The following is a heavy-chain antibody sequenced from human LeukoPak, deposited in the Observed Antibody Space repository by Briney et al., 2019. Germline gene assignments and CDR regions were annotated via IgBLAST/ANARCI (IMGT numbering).Heavy chain of an antibody. V-gene: IGHV3-23*01. CDR2: IYTNGGGT. Sequence: GGSLRLSCAASGFTFTSYAMSWVRQAPGKGLEWVSTIYTNGGGTYYADSVKGRLTTSTDKSKNTLFLQMNNLRAEDTAVYYCAKVGDNSGYYEYFDYWGQGTLVAVSS. D-gene: IGHD3-22*01. CDR3: AKVGDNSGYYEYFDY. CDR1: GFTFTSYA. J-gene: IGHJ4*02.